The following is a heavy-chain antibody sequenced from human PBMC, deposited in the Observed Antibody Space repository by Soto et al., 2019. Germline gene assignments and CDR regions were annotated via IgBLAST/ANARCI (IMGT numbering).Heavy chain of an antibody. CDR3: VKDTTWLKTYFDN. D-gene: IGHD1-1*01. J-gene: IGHJ4*01. CDR1: GFPFDAHC. Sequence: LRLSCAASGFPFDAHCMSWVRQSPWKGLQWVSSINVSGALTYYIESVKGRFTISRDNSEHTLYLQMNNLEADDTAIDYCVKDTTWLKTYFDNGGPEALHDVST. V-gene: IGHV3-23*01. CDR2: INVSGALT.